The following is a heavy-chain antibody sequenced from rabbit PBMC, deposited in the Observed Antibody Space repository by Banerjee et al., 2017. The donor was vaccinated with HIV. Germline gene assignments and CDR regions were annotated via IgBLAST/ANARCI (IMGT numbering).Heavy chain of an antibody. CDR1: GFDFSSNA. D-gene: IGHD6-1*01. V-gene: IGHV1S45*01. Sequence: QEQLVESGGGLVQPEGSLTLTCKASGFDFSSNAMSWVRQAPGKGLEWITYINTGSGSTWYASWAKGRFTISKTSSTTVTLQMTSLTAADTATYFCARGVDYSHYAFALNLWGQGTLVTVS. CDR2: INTGSGST. J-gene: IGHJ4*01. CDR3: ARGVDYSHYAFALNL.